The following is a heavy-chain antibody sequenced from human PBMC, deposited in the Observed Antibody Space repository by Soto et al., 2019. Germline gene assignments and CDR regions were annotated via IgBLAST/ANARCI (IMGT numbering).Heavy chain of an antibody. V-gene: IGHV3-30*18. CDR3: AKDRSNDYGGSTDP. D-gene: IGHD4-17*01. Sequence: QVQLVESGGGVVQPGRSLRLSCAASGFTFSSYGMHWVRQAPGKGLEWVAVISYDGSNKYYADSVKGRFTISRDNSKNTLYLQMNSLRAEDTAVYYCAKDRSNDYGGSTDPWGQGTLVTVSS. CDR2: ISYDGSNK. J-gene: IGHJ5*02. CDR1: GFTFSSYG.